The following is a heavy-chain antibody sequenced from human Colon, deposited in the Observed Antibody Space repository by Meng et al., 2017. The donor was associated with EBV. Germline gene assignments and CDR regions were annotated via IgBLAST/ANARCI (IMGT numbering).Heavy chain of an antibody. V-gene: IGHV4-34*01. CDR1: GGSFSGYY. Sequence: QRQMQQWGAGLVKPSETVSLTCAVSGGSFSGYYWSWIRQAPGKGLEWIGEINHSGSTKFNPSLESRVSISVDTSENQVSLKLTSVTAADTAVYYCARRTTVNLRSFDSWGQGTLVTVSS. CDR2: INHSGST. J-gene: IGHJ4*02. D-gene: IGHD4-17*01. CDR3: ARRTTVNLRSFDS.